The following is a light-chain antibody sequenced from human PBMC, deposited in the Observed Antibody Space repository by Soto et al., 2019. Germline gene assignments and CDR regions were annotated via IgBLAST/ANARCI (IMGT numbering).Light chain of an antibody. Sequence: EIVLTQSPATLSLSPGERATLSCRASQSVSRNLAWYQRRPGQAPRLLIYDASTRATGIPARFSGSGAGTDFTHTISILYPEDFVVYYCQQHSYRPPLSFGGGTKVQIK. CDR3: QQHSYRPPLS. CDR1: QSVSRN. V-gene: IGKV3-11*01. CDR2: DAS. J-gene: IGKJ4*01.